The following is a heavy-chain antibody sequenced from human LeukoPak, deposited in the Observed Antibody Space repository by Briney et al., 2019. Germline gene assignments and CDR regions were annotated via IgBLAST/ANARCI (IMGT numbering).Heavy chain of an antibody. V-gene: IGHV1-69*13. CDR2: IIPIFGTA. CDR3: ARDEAYSSSSRGFDY. D-gene: IGHD6-6*01. CDR1: GGTFSSYA. J-gene: IGHJ4*02. Sequence: GASVNVSCKASGGTFSSYAISWVRQAPGQGLEWMGGIIPIFGTANYAQKFQGRVTITADESTSTAYMELSSLRSEDTAVYYCARDEAYSSSSRGFDYWGQGTLVTVSS.